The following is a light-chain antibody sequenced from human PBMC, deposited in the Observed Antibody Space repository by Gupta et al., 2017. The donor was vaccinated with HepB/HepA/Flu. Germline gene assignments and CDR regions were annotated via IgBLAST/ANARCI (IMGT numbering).Light chain of an antibody. CDR3: QQYGSSPWT. Sequence: ETVLTQSPGTLSLSPGERATLSCSASHSVSSSYLAWYQQKPGQAPRLLIYGASSRATGIPDRFSGSGSGTDFTLTISRLEPEDFAVYYCQQYGSSPWTFGQGTKVEIK. J-gene: IGKJ1*01. V-gene: IGKV3-20*01. CDR2: GAS. CDR1: HSVSSSY.